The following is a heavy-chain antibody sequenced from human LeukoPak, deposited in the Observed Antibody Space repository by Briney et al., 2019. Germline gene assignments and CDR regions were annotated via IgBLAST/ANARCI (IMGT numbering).Heavy chain of an antibody. Sequence: SETLSLTCPVSGGSLSSDNWWSWVRQRPGKGLEWIGEVYHTGSTNYNASLKSRVAISIDTSNNQFSLKLRSVTAADTAVYYCARDGEDSDNSGYYFDYWGQGTLVTVSS. V-gene: IGHV4-4*02. CDR1: GGSLSSDNW. CDR2: VYHTGST. J-gene: IGHJ4*02. CDR3: ARDGEDSDNSGYYFDY. D-gene: IGHD3-22*01.